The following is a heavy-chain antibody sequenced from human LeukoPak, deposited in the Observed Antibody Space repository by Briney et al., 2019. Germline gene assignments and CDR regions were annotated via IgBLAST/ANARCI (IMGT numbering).Heavy chain of an antibody. J-gene: IGHJ4*01. CDR1: WFTFSDYY. Sequence: GGALRISRAASWFTFSDYYMSWMRPAPGKGLGGVFYISSSGSTIYYADSVKGRFTISRDNAKNSLYLQMNSLRAEDTAVYYCAKGIYSSGWSYFDYWGHGTLVTVSS. D-gene: IGHD6-19*01. CDR3: AKGIYSSGWSYFDY. V-gene: IGHV3-11*01. CDR2: ISSSGSTI.